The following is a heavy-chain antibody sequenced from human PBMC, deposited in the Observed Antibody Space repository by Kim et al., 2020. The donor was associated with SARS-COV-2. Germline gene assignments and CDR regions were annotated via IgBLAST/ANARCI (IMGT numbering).Heavy chain of an antibody. CDR1: GGSISSSSYY. D-gene: IGHD5-18*01. CDR2: IYYSGST. Sequence: SETLSLTCTVSGGSISSSSYYWGWIRQPPGKGLEWIGSIYYSGSTYYNPSLKSRVTISVDTSKNQFSLKLSSVTAADTAVYYCARGIYSYGSGWFDPWGQGTLVTVSS. V-gene: IGHV4-39*01. CDR3: ARGIYSYGSGWFDP. J-gene: IGHJ5*02.